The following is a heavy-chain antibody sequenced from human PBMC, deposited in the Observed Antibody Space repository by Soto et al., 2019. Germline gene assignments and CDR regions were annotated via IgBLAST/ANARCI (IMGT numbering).Heavy chain of an antibody. J-gene: IGHJ6*03. CDR3: AREAITIFGSQGWYYYMDV. D-gene: IGHD3-3*01. Sequence: GGSLRLSCAASGFTFSSYSMNWVRQAPGKGLEWVSSISSSSSYIYYADSVKGRFTISRDNAKNSLYLQMNSLRAEDTAVYYCAREAITIFGSQGWYYYMDVWGKGTTVTVSS. V-gene: IGHV3-21*01. CDR1: GFTFSSYS. CDR2: ISSSSSYI.